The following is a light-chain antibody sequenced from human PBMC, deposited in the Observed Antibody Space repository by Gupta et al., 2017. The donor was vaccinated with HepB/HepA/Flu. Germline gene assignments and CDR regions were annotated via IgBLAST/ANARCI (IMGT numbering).Light chain of an antibody. Sequence: IQMTQSPSSLSASVGDRVPISSRARQGVRNYVSWFQQKPGKAPKSLIYAASRVQSGVPARFSGSGSGTDFTLNISSQQPEDFGTYYCQQESHSPGTFGQGTTVDIK. CDR3: QQESHSPGT. CDR1: QGVRNY. CDR2: AAS. V-gene: IGKV1-16*01. J-gene: IGKJ2*02.